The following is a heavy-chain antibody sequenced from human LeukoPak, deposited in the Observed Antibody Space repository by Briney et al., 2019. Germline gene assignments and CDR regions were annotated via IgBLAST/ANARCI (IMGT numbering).Heavy chain of an antibody. V-gene: IGHV4-34*01. Sequence: SETLSLTCAVYGGSFSGYYWSWIRQPPGKGLEWIGEINHSGSTNYNPSLKSRVTISVDTSKNQFSLKLSSVTAADTAVYYCASQIVVVPSAHKKVNWFDPWGQGTLVTVSS. D-gene: IGHD2-2*01. CDR2: INHSGST. CDR3: ASQIVVVPSAHKKVNWFDP. CDR1: GGSFSGYY. J-gene: IGHJ5*02.